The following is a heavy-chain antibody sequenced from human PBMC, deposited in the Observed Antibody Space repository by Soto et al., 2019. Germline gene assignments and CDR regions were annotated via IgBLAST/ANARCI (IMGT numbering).Heavy chain of an antibody. V-gene: IGHV1-18*01. CDR2: ISAYNGNT. J-gene: IGHJ6*02. CDR1: GYTFTSYG. D-gene: IGHD2-2*01. CDR3: ARESGDIVVVPAASWYYYGMDV. Sequence: ASRKVSCKASGYTFTSYGISWVRQAPGQGLEWMGWISAYNGNTNYAQKLQGRVTMTTDTSTSTAYMELRSLRSDDTAVYYCARESGDIVVVPAASWYYYGMDVWGQGTTVTVSS.